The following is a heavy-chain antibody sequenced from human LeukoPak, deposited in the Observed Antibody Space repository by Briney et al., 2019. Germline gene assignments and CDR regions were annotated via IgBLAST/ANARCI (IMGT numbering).Heavy chain of an antibody. D-gene: IGHD5-18*01. CDR3: ARNRDSYGYWDFDY. J-gene: IGHJ4*02. Sequence: GGSLRLSCAASGFAFSGYWMSWVRQAPGKGLEWAANIKQDGSEKYYVDSVKGRFTISRDNAKNSLYLQMNSLRAEDTALYYCARNRDSYGYWDFDYWGQGTLVTVSS. V-gene: IGHV3-7*01. CDR2: IKQDGSEK. CDR1: GFAFSGYW.